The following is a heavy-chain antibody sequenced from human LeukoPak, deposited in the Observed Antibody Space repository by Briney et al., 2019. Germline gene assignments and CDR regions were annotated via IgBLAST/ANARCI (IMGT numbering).Heavy chain of an antibody. CDR1: GGSVSDYY. Sequence: SETLSLTCTISGGSVSDYYWSWIRQSPGKGLEWIGYIYHTGSTSYSPSLKSRVTISVDTSKNQFSLKLSSVTAADTAVYYCARAGYDFWSGYSIDYWGQGTLVTVSS. CDR3: ARAGYDFWSGYSIDY. V-gene: IGHV4-59*02. J-gene: IGHJ4*02. CDR2: IYHTGST. D-gene: IGHD3-3*01.